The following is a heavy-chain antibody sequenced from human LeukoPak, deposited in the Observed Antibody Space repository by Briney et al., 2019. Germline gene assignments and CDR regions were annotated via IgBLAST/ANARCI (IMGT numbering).Heavy chain of an antibody. V-gene: IGHV1-69*04. CDR1: GGTFSSYA. Sequence: SVKVSCKASGGTFSSYAISWVRQAPGQGLEWMGRIIPILGIANYAQKFQGRVTITADKSTSTAYMELSSLRSEDTAVYYCARESVRYCSSTSCYRHYYFDYWGQGTLVTVSS. CDR2: IIPILGIA. D-gene: IGHD2-2*02. CDR3: ARESVRYCSSTSCYRHYYFDY. J-gene: IGHJ4*02.